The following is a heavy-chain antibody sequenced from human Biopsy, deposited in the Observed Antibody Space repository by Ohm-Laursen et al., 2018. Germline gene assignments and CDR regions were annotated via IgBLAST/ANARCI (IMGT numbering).Heavy chain of an antibody. J-gene: IGHJ4*02. CDR1: GFIFSSYG. D-gene: IGHD4-11*01. CDR2: IWFDGTKK. CDR3: ARDSTINTVTTADY. V-gene: IGHV3-33*01. Sequence: SLRLSCSASGFIFSSYGIHWVRQAPGKGLDWVAVIWFDGTKKYYADSVKDRFTISRDDSKNTVYLQMNSLRAEDTAIYYCARDSTINTVTTADYWGQGTLVTVSS.